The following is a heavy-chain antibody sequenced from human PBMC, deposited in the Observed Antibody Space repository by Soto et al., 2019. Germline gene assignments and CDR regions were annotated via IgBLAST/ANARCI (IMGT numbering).Heavy chain of an antibody. J-gene: IGHJ4*02. V-gene: IGHV3-21*01. Sequence: NPGGSLRLSCAASGFTFSSYSMNWVRQAPGKGLGWVSSISSSSSYIYYADSVKGRFTISRDNAKNSLYLQMNSLRAEDTAVYYCASMAVPHGSVPVVGYWGQGTLVTVSS. D-gene: IGHD3-10*01. CDR3: ASMAVPHGSVPVVGY. CDR2: ISSSSSYI. CDR1: GFTFSSYS.